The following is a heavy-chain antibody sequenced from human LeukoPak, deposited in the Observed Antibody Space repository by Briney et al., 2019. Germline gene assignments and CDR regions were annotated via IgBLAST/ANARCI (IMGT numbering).Heavy chain of an antibody. CDR2: ISSSSSYI. CDR3: ARFIASPGPDAFDI. J-gene: IGHJ3*02. CDR1: GFTFSSYG. Sequence: GGSLRLSCAASGFTFSSYGMHWVRQAPGKGLEWVSSISSSSSYIYYADSVKGRFTISRDSARNSVYLQMNSLRADETAVYFCARFIASPGPDAFDIWGQGTLVTVSS. V-gene: IGHV3-21*01. D-gene: IGHD6-13*01.